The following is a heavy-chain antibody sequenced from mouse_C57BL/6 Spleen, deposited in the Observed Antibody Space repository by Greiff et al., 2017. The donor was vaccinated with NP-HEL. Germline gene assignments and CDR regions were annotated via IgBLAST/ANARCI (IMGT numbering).Heavy chain of an antibody. CDR1: GYTFTDYN. Sequence: EVQVVESGPELVKPGASVKIPCKASGYTFTDYNMDWVKQSHGKSLEWIGDINPNNGGTIYNQKFKGKATLTVDKSSSTAYMELRSLTSEDTAVYYCARFFYAMDYWGQGTSVTVSS. CDR2: INPNNGGT. CDR3: ARFFYAMDY. V-gene: IGHV1-18*01. J-gene: IGHJ4*01.